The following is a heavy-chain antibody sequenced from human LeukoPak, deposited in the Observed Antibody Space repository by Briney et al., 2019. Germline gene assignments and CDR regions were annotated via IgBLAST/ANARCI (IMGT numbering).Heavy chain of an antibody. Sequence: GGSLRLSCAASGFIFSHHGMHWVRQTPGKGLEWVAVIWSDGTNRFYADSVKGRFTISRDNSQNTVFLQMDSLRVKDTAIYYCARDAQRGFDYSNSLKYWGHGTLVTVSS. J-gene: IGHJ4*01. CDR1: GFIFSHHG. CDR2: IWSDGTNR. CDR3: ARDAQRGFDYSNSLKY. D-gene: IGHD4-11*01. V-gene: IGHV3-33*01.